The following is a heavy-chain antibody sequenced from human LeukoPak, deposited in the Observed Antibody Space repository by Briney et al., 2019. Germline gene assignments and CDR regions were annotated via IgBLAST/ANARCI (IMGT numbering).Heavy chain of an antibody. CDR1: GGSISSSSYY. J-gene: IGHJ4*02. CDR2: IYYSGST. D-gene: IGHD1-26*01. Sequence: KSSETLSLTCTVSGGSISSSSYYWRWIRQPPGKGQEWIGSIYYSGSTYYNPSLKSRVTISVDTSKNQFSLKLSSVTAADTAVYYCASVRSGSHYFDYWGQGTLITVSS. V-gene: IGHV4-39*01. CDR3: ASVRSGSHYFDY.